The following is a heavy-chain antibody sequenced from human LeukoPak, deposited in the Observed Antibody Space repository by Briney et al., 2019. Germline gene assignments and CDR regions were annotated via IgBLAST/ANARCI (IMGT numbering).Heavy chain of an antibody. CDR3: VKDRGNHVTDY. CDR1: GDSISSYY. Sequence: PSETLSLTCTVSGDSISSYYWSWIRQPAGKGLEWIGRVYTSGSANYNPSLKSRVTISVDTSKNQFSLKLSSLTAADTAVYYCVKDRGNHVTDYWGQGTLVTVSS. D-gene: IGHD1-14*01. V-gene: IGHV4-4*07. CDR2: VYTSGSA. J-gene: IGHJ4*02.